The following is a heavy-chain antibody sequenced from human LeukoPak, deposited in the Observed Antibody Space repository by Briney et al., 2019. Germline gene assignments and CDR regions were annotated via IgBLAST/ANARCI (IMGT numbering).Heavy chain of an antibody. CDR3: ARVKYYYGSGSYYTHLIFDY. CDR2: ISSSSSYI. Sequence: SGGSLRLSCAASGFTFSSYSMNWVRQAPGKGLEWVSSISSSSSYIYYADSVKGRFTISRDNAKNSLHLQMNSLRAEDTAVYYCARVKYYYGSGSYYTHLIFDYWGQGTLVTVSS. CDR1: GFTFSSYS. D-gene: IGHD3-10*01. J-gene: IGHJ4*02. V-gene: IGHV3-21*01.